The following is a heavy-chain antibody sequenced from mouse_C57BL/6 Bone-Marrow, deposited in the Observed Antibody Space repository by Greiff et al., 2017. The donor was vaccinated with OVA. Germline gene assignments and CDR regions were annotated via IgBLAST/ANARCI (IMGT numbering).Heavy chain of an antibody. D-gene: IGHD1-1*01. V-gene: IGHV1-9*01. CDR1: GYTFTGYW. CDR3: ARWDYYGSSSNWYFDV. CDR2: ILPGSGST. J-gene: IGHJ1*03. Sequence: VQLQHSGAELMKPGASVKLSCKATGYTFTGYWIEWVKQRPGHGLEWIGEILPGSGSTNYNEKFKGKATFTADTSSNTAYMQLSSLTTEDSAIYYCARWDYYGSSSNWYFDVWGTGTTVTVSS.